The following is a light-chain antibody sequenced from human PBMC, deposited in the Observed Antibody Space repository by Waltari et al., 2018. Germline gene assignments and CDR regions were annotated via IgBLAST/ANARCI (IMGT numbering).Light chain of an antibody. CDR1: RSNIGSNT. V-gene: IGLV1-44*01. CDR2: TNN. J-gene: IGLJ3*02. Sequence: QSVLTQPPSVSGTPGQRVSISCSGSRSNIGSNTVNWYRQLPGTAPKLLISTNNLRPSGVPDRVSGSKSGTSASLAISGLQPEDEADYYCATWDDSLTGVLFGGGTKLTV. CDR3: ATWDDSLTGVL.